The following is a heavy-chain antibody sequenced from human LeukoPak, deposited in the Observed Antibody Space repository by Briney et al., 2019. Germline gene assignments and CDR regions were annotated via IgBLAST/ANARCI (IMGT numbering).Heavy chain of an antibody. D-gene: IGHD3-10*01. CDR2: IYYSGST. CDR3: ARVGGVSGSYYPLDY. J-gene: IGHJ4*02. V-gene: IGHV4-59*01. CDR1: GGSISSYY. Sequence: SETLSLTCSVSGGSISSYYWTWLRQPPGKGLEWIGYIYYSGSTNYNPSLKSRVTLSVDSSKNQFSLRLSSVTAADTAVYYCARVGGVSGSYYPLDYWGQGTLVTVSS.